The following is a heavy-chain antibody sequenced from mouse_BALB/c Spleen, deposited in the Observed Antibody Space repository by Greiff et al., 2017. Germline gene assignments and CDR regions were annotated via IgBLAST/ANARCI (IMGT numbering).Heavy chain of an antibody. CDR2: IDPANGNT. D-gene: IGHD1-2*01. CDR1: GFNIKDTY. Sequence: EVQLQESGAELVKPGASVKLSCTASGFNIKDTYMHWVKQRPEQGLEWIGRIDPANGNTKYDPKFQGKATITADTSSNTAYLQLSSLTSEDTAVYYCARKPSFATATWFAYWGQGTLVTVSA. V-gene: IGHV14-3*02. J-gene: IGHJ3*01. CDR3: ARKPSFATATWFAY.